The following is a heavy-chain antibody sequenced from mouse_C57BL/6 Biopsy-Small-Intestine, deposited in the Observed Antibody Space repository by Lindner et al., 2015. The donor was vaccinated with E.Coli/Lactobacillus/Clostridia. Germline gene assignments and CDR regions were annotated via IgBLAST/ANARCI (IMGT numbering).Heavy chain of an antibody. J-gene: IGHJ2*01. V-gene: IGHV1-85*01. CDR3: ARDGYYFFDY. D-gene: IGHD2-3*01. CDR2: IYPRDGSS. Sequence: VQLQESGPELVKPGASVKLSCKASGYSFTSYDINWVKQRPGQGLEWIGWIYPRDGSSEYNEKFKGKATLTVDTSSSTAYMELHSLTSEDSAVYFCARDGYYFFDYWGQGTTLTVSS. CDR1: GYSFTSYD.